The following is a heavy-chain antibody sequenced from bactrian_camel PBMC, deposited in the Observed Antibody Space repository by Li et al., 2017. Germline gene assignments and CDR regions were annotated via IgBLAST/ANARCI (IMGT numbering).Heavy chain of an antibody. CDR2: IDSDGEI. V-gene: IGHV3S10*01. D-gene: IGHD6*01. CDR1: GYSFSNAY. Sequence: DVQLVESGGGSEQAGGSLRLSCTVSGYSFSNAYMAWFRRAPGKEREGVASIDSDGEINYADSVNGRFVLSRDNAKNTVFLQVDNLKSEDTAMYYCAADSSYQPGPARYGGGWCGLTLSVYDYWGQGTQVTVS. J-gene: IGHJ4*01. CDR3: AADSSYQPGPARYGGGWCGLTLSVYDY.